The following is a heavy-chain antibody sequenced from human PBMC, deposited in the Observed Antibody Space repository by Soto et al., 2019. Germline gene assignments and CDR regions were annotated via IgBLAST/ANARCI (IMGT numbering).Heavy chain of an antibody. CDR1: GFSLTTSGVG. CDR2: IYWDDDK. J-gene: IGHJ4*02. D-gene: IGHD3-3*01. CDR3: AHRVLRTVFGLVTTTAIYFHF. Sequence: QITLNESGPTVVRPTETLTLTCRFSGFSLTTSGVGVGWIRQSPGKAPEWHALIYWDDDKRYSASLKSRLTITIDTSKNQGGLTVSDLDPSDTASYYCAHRVLRTVFGLVTTTAIYFHFWGQGTPVAVSS. V-gene: IGHV2-5*02.